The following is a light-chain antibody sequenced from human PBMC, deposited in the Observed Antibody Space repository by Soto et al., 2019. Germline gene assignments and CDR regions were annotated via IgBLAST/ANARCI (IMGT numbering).Light chain of an antibody. J-gene: IGKJ1*01. Sequence: EIVFTQSPVTLSLSPGERTTLSCRASQSVSSSFLAWYQQKPGQAPSLLIFGASSRATGIPDRFSGSGSGTDFTLTISRLEPEDFAVYYCQQYGSSPQTFGQGTKVDIK. V-gene: IGKV3-20*01. CDR1: QSVSSSF. CDR3: QQYGSSPQT. CDR2: GAS.